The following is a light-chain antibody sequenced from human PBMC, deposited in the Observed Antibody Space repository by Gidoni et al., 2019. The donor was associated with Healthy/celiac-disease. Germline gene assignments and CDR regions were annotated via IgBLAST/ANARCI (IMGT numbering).Light chain of an antibody. Sequence: EIVLPHSPATLPLSPGERATLSCRASQSVSSYLAWYQQKPGQAPRLLIYDASNRATGIPARFSGSGSGTDFTLTISSLEPEDFAVYYCQQRSNWPSTFGQXTKVEIK. J-gene: IGKJ1*01. CDR2: DAS. CDR1: QSVSSY. CDR3: QQRSNWPST. V-gene: IGKV3-11*01.